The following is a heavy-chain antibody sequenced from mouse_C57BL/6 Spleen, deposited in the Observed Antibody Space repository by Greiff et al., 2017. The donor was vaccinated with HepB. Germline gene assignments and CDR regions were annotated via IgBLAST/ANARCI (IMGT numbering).Heavy chain of an antibody. Sequence: EVQRVESEGGLVQPGSSMKLSCTASGFTFSDYYMAWVRQVPEKGLEWVANINYDGSSTYYLDSLKSRFIISRDNAKNILYLQMSSLKSEDTATYYCARDRDYYGSSYSYWYFDVWGTGTTVTVSS. D-gene: IGHD1-1*01. J-gene: IGHJ1*03. V-gene: IGHV5-16*01. CDR3: ARDRDYYGSSYSYWYFDV. CDR1: GFTFSDYY. CDR2: INYDGSST.